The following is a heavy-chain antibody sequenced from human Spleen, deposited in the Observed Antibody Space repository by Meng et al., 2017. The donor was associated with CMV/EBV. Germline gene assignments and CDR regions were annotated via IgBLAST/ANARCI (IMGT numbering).Heavy chain of an antibody. CDR3: VGGNYLDSFDI. CDR2: IRFDGDNE. CDR1: GFTFSTYG. Sequence: GGSLRLSCTASGFTFSTYGMHWVRQAPGKGLEWVAFIRFDGDNEYYADSMRGRFTISRDNSKNTLFLQMNSLRAEDTAVYYCVGGNYLDSFDIWGRGTLVTVSS. V-gene: IGHV3-30*02. D-gene: IGHD1-26*01. J-gene: IGHJ3*02.